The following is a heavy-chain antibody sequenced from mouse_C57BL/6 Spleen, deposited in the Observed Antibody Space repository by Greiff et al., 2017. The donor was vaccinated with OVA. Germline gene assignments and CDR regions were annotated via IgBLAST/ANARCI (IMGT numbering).Heavy chain of an antibody. CDR2: ISYDGSN. Sequence: VQLKESGPGLVKPSQSLSLTCSVTGYSINSGYYWNWIRQFPGNKLEWMGYISYDGSNNYNPSLKNRFSITRDTSKNQFFLKLNSVTTEDTATYYCARGGLGGWYFDVWGTGTTVTVSS. CDR3: ARGGLGGWYFDV. V-gene: IGHV3-6*01. J-gene: IGHJ1*03. D-gene: IGHD3-3*01. CDR1: GYSINSGYY.